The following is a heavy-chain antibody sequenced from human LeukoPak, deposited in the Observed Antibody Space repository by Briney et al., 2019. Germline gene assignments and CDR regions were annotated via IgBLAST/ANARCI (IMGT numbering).Heavy chain of an antibody. CDR3: ARVTPKGAFDY. CDR1: GGTFSSYA. Sequence: ASVKVSCEASGGTFSSYAISWVRQAPGQGLEWMGGIIPIFGTANYAQKFQGRVTITTDESTSTAYMELSSLRSEDTAVYYCARVTPKGAFDYWGQGTLVTVSS. J-gene: IGHJ4*02. CDR2: IIPIFGTA. V-gene: IGHV1-69*05. D-gene: IGHD3-16*01.